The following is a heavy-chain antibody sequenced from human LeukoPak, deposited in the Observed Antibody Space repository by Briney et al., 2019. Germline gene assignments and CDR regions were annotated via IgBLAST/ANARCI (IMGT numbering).Heavy chain of an antibody. CDR3: AKGRDWVPRYDFN. CDR2: LSTSGTST. CDR1: GFTFSSYA. D-gene: IGHD3/OR15-3a*01. Sequence: GGSLRLSCAASGFTFSSYAMSWVRQAPGKGLEWVSGLSTSGTSTYHADSVKGRFTISRDNSKNTLHLQMNSLRAEDTAVYYCAKGRDWVPRYDFNWGQGTLVTVSS. V-gene: IGHV3-23*01. J-gene: IGHJ4*02.